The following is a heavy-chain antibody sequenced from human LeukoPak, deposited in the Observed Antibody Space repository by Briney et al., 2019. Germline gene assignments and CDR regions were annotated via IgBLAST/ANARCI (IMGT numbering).Heavy chain of an antibody. CDR3: ASSDPYGSGSYSFDY. Sequence: GASVKVSCKASGYTFTSYDINWVRQATGQGLEWMGWMNPNSGNTGYAQKFQGRVTITADESTSTAYMELSSLRSEDTAVYYCASSDPYGSGSYSFDYWGQGTLVTVSS. D-gene: IGHD3-10*01. CDR2: MNPNSGNT. V-gene: IGHV1-8*01. J-gene: IGHJ4*02. CDR1: GYTFTSYD.